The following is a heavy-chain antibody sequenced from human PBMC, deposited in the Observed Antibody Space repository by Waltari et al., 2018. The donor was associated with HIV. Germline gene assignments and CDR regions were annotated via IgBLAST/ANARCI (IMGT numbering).Heavy chain of an antibody. J-gene: IGHJ6*02. CDR2: IYPSDSET. CDR3: GRYENNRPHSYGMDV. V-gene: IGHV5-51*03. Sequence: EVQLVQSGAEVKKPGESLRISCKGSGYTFSRHYIGWVRQMPGKGLEWMGLIYPSDSETTFSPSFEGQVTISADKSSSTAYRQLSSLQASDTAMYYCGRYENNRPHSYGMDVWGQGTTVTVSS. D-gene: IGHD1-1*01. CDR1: GYTFSRHY.